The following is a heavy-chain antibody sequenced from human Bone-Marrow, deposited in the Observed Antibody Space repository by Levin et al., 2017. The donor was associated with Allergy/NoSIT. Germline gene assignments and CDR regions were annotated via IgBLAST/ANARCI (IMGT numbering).Heavy chain of an antibody. J-gene: IGHJ3*02. Sequence: PGGSLRLSCAASGFTFSSYSMNWVRQAPGKGLEWVSSISSSSSYIYYADSVKGRFTISRDNAKNSLYLQMNSLRAEDTAVYYCATVGATIPDDAFDIWGQGTMVTVSS. V-gene: IGHV3-21*01. D-gene: IGHD1-26*01. CDR3: ATVGATIPDDAFDI. CDR2: ISSSSSYI. CDR1: GFTFSSYS.